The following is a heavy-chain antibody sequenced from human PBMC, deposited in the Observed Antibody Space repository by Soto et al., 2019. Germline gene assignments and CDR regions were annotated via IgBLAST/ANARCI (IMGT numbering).Heavy chain of an antibody. CDR2: IKSKHDGGTT. Sequence: GGSLRLSCAASGITFSNAWMRWVRQAPGKGLEWVGRIKSKHDGGTTDYAAPVKGRFTISRDDSKNTLYLQMNSLKTEDTAVYYFTTELRSPPLDYWGQGTLVTVSS. CDR1: GITFSNAW. J-gene: IGHJ4*02. CDR3: TTELRSPPLDY. D-gene: IGHD2-15*01. V-gene: IGHV3-15*01.